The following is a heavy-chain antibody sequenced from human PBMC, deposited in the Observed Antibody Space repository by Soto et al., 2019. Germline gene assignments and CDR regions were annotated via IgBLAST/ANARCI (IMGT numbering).Heavy chain of an antibody. D-gene: IGHD2-21*01. CDR1: GGSISRYF. J-gene: IGHJ5*02. CDR2: IFYTGST. CDR3: AHFSDLEWFDP. V-gene: IGHV4-59*01. Sequence: QVQLQESGPGLVRPSETLSLTCTVSGGSISRYFWSWIRQFPGKGLEWIGYIFYTGSTTYNPSLKSRVTISIDTSKNQFSLKLSSLTAADTAVYYCAHFSDLEWFDPWGQGTLVTVSS.